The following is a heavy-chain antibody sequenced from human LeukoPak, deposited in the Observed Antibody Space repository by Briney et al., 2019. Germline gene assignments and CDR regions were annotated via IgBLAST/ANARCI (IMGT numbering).Heavy chain of an antibody. V-gene: IGHV4-39*07. J-gene: IGHJ4*02. CDR2: IYYSGST. D-gene: IGHD3-10*01. CDR3: ARLWFGEPALDY. Sequence: SETLSLTCTVSGGSISSSSYYWGWIRQPPGKGLEWIGSIYYSGSTYYNPSLKSRVTISVDTSKNQFSLKLSSVTAADTAVYYCARLWFGEPALDYWGQGTLVTVSS. CDR1: GGSISSSSYY.